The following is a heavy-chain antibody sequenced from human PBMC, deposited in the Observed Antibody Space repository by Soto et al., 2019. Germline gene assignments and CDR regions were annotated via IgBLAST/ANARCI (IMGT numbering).Heavy chain of an antibody. CDR1: IGFISIYY. CDR3: ARDPQGYCTNGVCDTSGMDV. Sequence: LTGAFCIGFISIYYWNWTQQPPGKGLEWIGYIYYSGSTNYNPSLKSRVTISVDTSKNQFSLKLSSVTAADTAVYYCARDPQGYCTNGVCDTSGMDVWGQGTTATVSS. J-gene: IGHJ6*01. CDR2: IYYSGST. V-gene: IGHV4-59*01. D-gene: IGHD2-8*01.